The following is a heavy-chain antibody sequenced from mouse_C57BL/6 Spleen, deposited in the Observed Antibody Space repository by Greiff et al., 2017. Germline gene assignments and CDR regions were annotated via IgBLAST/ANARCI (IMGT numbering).Heavy chain of an antibody. CDR1: GFSLTSYG. CDR3: AKNSDSYYEEGAMDY. J-gene: IGHJ4*01. Sequence: VKLMESGPGLVQPSQSLSITCTVSGFSLTSYGVHWVRQSPGKGLEWLGVIWRGGSTDYNAAIMSRLSITKDNYKSQVFLKMNSLQADDTAIYYCAKNSDSYYEEGAMDYWGQGTSVTVSS. V-gene: IGHV2-5*01. D-gene: IGHD2-12*01. CDR2: IWRGGST.